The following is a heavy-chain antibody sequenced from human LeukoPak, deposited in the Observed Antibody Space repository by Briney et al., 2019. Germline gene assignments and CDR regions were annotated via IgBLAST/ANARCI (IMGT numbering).Heavy chain of an antibody. V-gene: IGHV4-4*09. J-gene: IGHJ3*02. D-gene: IGHD3-9*01. CDR2: IYTSGST. CDR1: GGSISSYY. CDR3: ARRILTGYYKDAFDI. Sequence: PSETLSLTCTVSGGSISSYYWSWIRQPPGKGLEWIGYIYTSGSTNYNPSLKSRVTISVDTSKNQFSLKLSSATAADTAVYYCARRILTGYYKDAFDIWGQGTMVTVSS.